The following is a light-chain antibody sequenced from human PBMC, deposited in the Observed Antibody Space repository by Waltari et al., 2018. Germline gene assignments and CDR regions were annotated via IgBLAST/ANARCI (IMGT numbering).Light chain of an antibody. Sequence: EIVLTQSPGTLSLSPGEGATLSCRASQRVANNYVAWYRQTPGQAPSLLVYYASSRATGVPDRISGSGSGTDFTLTLSRLEPEDFAVYFCQLYDSTHGFSFGQGTKLEIK. V-gene: IGKV3-20*01. CDR3: QLYDSTHGFS. CDR2: YAS. CDR1: QRVANNY. J-gene: IGKJ2*03.